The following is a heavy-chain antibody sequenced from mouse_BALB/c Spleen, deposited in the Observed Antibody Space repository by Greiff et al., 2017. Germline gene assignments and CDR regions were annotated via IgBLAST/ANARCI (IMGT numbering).Heavy chain of an antibody. D-gene: IGHD2-10*02. CDR2: ISSGGST. CDR1: GFTFSSYA. J-gene: IGHJ3*01. V-gene: IGHV5-6-5*01. CDR3: ARGGGYGNLAWFAY. Sequence: EVKLVESGGGLVKPGGSLKLSCAASGFTFSSYAMSWVRQTPEKRLEWVASISSGGSTYYPDSVKGRFTISRDNARNILYLQMSSLRSEDTAMYYCARGGGYGNLAWFAYWGQGTLVTVSA.